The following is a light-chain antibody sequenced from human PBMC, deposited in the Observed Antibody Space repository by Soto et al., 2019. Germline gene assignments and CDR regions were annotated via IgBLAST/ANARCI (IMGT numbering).Light chain of an antibody. V-gene: IGLV2-14*01. J-gene: IGLJ1*01. CDR1: SSDVGDYKY. Sequence: QSVLAQPASVSGSPGQSITISCAGTSSDVGDYKYVSWYQQHPGKAPKLVISEVSNRPSGISNRFSGSKSGNTASLTISWLQAEDEADYYCSSYTTIFTYVFGTGTKVTVL. CDR2: EVS. CDR3: SSYTTIFTYV.